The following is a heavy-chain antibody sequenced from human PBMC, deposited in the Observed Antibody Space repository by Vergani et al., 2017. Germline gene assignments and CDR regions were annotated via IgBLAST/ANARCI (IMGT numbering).Heavy chain of an antibody. CDR3: ARWRRSYYYYGMDV. CDR2: INHSGST. CDR1: GGSFSGYY. Sequence: QVQLQQWGAGVLKPSETLSLTCAVYGGSFSGYYWSWIRQPPGKGLEWIGEINHSGSTNYNPSLKSRVTISVDTSKNQFSLKLSSVTAADTAVYYCARWRRSYYYYGMDVWGQGTTVTVSS. V-gene: IGHV4-34*01. J-gene: IGHJ6*02. D-gene: IGHD5-24*01.